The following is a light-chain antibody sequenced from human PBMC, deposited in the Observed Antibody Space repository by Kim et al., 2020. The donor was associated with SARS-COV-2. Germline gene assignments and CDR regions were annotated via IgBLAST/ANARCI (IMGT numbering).Light chain of an antibody. J-gene: IGLJ2*01. Sequence: PGQRVTISCSGSPSNIGTNLVSWYQQLPGTAPKLLIYSANQRPSGVPDRFSASKSGTSASLAISGLQSEDEADYYCAAWDASLRVVFGGGTQLTVL. CDR1: PSNIGTNL. CDR2: SAN. V-gene: IGLV1-44*01. CDR3: AAWDASLRVV.